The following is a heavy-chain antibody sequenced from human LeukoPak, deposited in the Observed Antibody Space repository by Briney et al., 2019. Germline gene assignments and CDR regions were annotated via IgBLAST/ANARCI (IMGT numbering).Heavy chain of an antibody. D-gene: IGHD3-10*01. V-gene: IGHV3-48*03. Sequence: GGSLRLSCSASGFTFSSYEMNWVRQAPGKGLEWISYITGSGDTIYYADSVKGRFTISRDNAKNSLFLQMNSLTADDTAVYYCARDGIYGSGSYTDVWGKGTTVTVSS. CDR1: GFTFSSYE. J-gene: IGHJ6*03. CDR2: ITGSGDTI. CDR3: ARDGIYGSGSYTDV.